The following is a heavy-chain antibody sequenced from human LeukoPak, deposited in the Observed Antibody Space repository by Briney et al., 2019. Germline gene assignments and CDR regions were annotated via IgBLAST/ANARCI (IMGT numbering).Heavy chain of an antibody. V-gene: IGHV4-59*02. Sequence: SETLSLTCSVSGDSVSGYYWSWIRQPPGKGLEWIGYIYYDGRTSYNPSLKSRVTISVDTSKIQLSLKLSSVTAADSAVYYCVREAIQGPLEYWGQGTLVSVSS. CDR3: VREAIQGPLEY. CDR2: IYYDGRT. J-gene: IGHJ4*02. CDR1: GDSVSGYY.